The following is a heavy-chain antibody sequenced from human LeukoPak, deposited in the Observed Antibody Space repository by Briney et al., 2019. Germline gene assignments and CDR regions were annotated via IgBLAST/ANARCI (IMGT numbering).Heavy chain of an antibody. D-gene: IGHD5-24*01. CDR1: GYTFTSYG. J-gene: IGHJ4*02. CDR2: ISPYNGNT. Sequence: GASVKLSCTASGYTFTSYGISWVRQAPGQGLEWMGWISPYNGNTNYAQKLQGRVTITTDTSTTTAYMQLRSLRSDDTAVYYCAREMATIVNQFDYWGQGTLVTVSS. CDR3: AREMATIVNQFDY. V-gene: IGHV1-18*01.